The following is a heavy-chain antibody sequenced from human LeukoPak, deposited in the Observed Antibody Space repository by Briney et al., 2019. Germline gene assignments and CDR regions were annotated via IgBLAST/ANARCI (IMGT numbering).Heavy chain of an antibody. CDR2: IIPILGIA. CDR3: ARDTGYCSSTSCLNWFDP. V-gene: IGHV1-69*04. Sequence: SVKVSCKASGGTFSSYTISWVRQAPGQGLEWMGRIIPILGIANYAQKFQGRVTITADKSTSTAYMELSSLRSEDTAVYYRARDTGYCSSTSCLNWFDPWGQGTLVTVSS. D-gene: IGHD2-2*01. J-gene: IGHJ5*02. CDR1: GGTFSSYT.